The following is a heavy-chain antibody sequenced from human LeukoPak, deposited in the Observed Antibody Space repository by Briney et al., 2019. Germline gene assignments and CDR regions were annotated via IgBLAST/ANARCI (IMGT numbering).Heavy chain of an antibody. CDR3: AKDPGGMRHRYDILTGRPFDY. V-gene: IGHV3-23*01. J-gene: IGHJ4*02. D-gene: IGHD3-9*01. Sequence: PGGSLRLSCAASGFRFSSYAMSWVRQAPGKGLEWVSAISGSGVSTYYADSVKGRFTISRDNSKNTLYLQMNSLRAEDTAVYYCAKDPGGMRHRYDILTGRPFDYWGQGTLVTVSS. CDR1: GFRFSSYA. CDR2: ISGSGVST.